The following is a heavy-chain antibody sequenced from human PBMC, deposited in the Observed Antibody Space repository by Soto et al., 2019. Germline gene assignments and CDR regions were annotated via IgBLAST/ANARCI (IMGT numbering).Heavy chain of an antibody. V-gene: IGHV3-11*01. CDR3: VRDLAKVTHRFDC. Sequence: QVQLVESGGGLVKPGGSLRLSCAASGFTFSDYYMSWIRQAPGKGLEWVAYLSSSGSTIKYGDSVKGRFTISRDNAKNSLYLQMNRLRVEDTAIYYCVRDLAKVTHRFDCWGQGPLVTVSS. CDR1: GFTFSDYY. D-gene: IGHD2-21*02. CDR2: LSSSGSTI. J-gene: IGHJ4*02.